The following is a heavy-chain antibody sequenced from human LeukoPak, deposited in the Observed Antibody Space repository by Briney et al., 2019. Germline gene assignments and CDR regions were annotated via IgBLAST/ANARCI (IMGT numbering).Heavy chain of an antibody. V-gene: IGHV3-21*01. CDR3: VVDAFDI. Sequence: GGSLRLSCAASGFTFDDFGMNWVRQAPGRALEWVSSITSSGTYIFYADSVKGRFTISRDNAKKSLYLQMNSLRADDTAVYYCVVDAFDIWGQGTMVTVSS. J-gene: IGHJ3*02. CDR2: ITSSGTYI. CDR1: GFTFDDFG.